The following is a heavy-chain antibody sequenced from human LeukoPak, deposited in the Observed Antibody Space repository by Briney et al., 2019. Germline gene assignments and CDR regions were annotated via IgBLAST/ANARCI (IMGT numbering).Heavy chain of an antibody. V-gene: IGHV1-46*03. CDR3: ARDLGLCGAARPYCMDV. J-gene: IGHJ6*03. CDR1: GYTFTSYY. CDR2: INPSGGST. Sequence: ASVKVSCKASGYTFTSYYMHWVRQAPGHGLEWMGIINPSGGSTSYEQKFQGRVTMTRDTSTSTVYMELSSLRSEDTAVYYCARDLGLCGAARPYCMDVWSKGTTVTVSS. D-gene: IGHD6-6*01.